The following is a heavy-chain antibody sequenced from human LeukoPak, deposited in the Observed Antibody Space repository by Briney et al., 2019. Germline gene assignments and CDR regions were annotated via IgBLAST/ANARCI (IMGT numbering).Heavy chain of an antibody. CDR2: ISAYNGNT. J-gene: IGHJ6*02. CDR1: GYTFTSYG. D-gene: IGHD6-19*01. Sequence: ASVKVSCKASGYTFTSYGISWVRQAPGQGLEWMGWISAYNGNTNYAQKLQGRVTMPTDTSTSTAYMELRSLRSDDTAVYYCARDRGGWYDPYYYGMDVWGQGTTVTVSS. CDR3: ARDRGGWYDPYYYGMDV. V-gene: IGHV1-18*01.